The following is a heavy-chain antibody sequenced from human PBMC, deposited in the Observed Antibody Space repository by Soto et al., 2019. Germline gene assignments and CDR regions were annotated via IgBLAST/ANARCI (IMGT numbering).Heavy chain of an antibody. CDR3: AHGSGWLSDH. CDR1: GFSLSSPAVG. J-gene: IGHJ4*02. D-gene: IGHD6-19*01. V-gene: IGHV2-5*01. Sequence: QITLKESGPTLVKPTQTLTLTCTFSGFSLSSPAVGVNWIRQPPGKALEWLALIYWYDDKQYSPSLKNRLTTTTDTSKNQVVLTMTTIDPVDTATYSCAHGSGWLSDHWGQGTLVTVSS. CDR2: IYWYDDK.